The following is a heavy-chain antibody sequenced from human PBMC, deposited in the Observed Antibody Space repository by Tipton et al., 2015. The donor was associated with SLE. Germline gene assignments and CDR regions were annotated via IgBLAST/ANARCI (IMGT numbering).Heavy chain of an antibody. V-gene: IGHV3-30*04. CDR1: GFAFNKYA. CDR2: TSYDGSNK. J-gene: IGHJ6*02. CDR3: ASELSPYYGMDV. D-gene: IGHD2-2*01. Sequence: SLRLSCAASGFAFNKYAMSWVRQAPGKGLEWMAVTSYDGSNKYHADSVKGRFTISRDNSKNTLYLQMNSLRAEDTAVYYCASELSPYYGMDVRGQGTTVTVSS.